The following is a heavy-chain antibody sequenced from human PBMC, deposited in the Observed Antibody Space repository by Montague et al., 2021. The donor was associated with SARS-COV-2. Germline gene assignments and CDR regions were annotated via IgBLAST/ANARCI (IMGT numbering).Heavy chain of an antibody. CDR3: ANLWVIEEVTIFGVVTTHNWFDP. Sequence: SLRLSCAASGFTFSSYAMSWVRQAPGKGLEWVSAISGSGGSTYYADSVKGRFTISRDNYKNTLYLQMNSRRAEDTAVYYCANLWVIEEVTIFGVVTTHNWFDPWGQGTLVTVSS. D-gene: IGHD3-3*01. J-gene: IGHJ5*02. V-gene: IGHV3-23*01. CDR2: ISGSGGST. CDR1: GFTFSSYA.